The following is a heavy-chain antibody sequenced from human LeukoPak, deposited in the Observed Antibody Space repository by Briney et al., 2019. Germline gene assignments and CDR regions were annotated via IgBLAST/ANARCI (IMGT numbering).Heavy chain of an antibody. CDR1: GYSISSGYY. CDR2: IYYSGST. J-gene: IGHJ5*02. Sequence: SETLSLTCTVSGYSISSGYYWGWIRQPPGKGLEWIGSIYYSGSTYYNPSLKSRVTISVDTSKNQFSLKLSSVTAADTAVYYCAGLIRPGWFDPWGQGTLVTVSS. V-gene: IGHV4-38-2*02. D-gene: IGHD1-14*01. CDR3: AGLIRPGWFDP.